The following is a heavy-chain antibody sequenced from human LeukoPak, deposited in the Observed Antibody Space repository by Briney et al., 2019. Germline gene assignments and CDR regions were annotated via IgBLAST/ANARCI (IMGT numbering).Heavy chain of an antibody. D-gene: IGHD6-19*01. CDR1: RFSFSNHS. J-gene: IGHJ4*02. CDR3: AKLGIAVAELIDY. V-gene: IGHV3-48*01. Sequence: GGSLRLSCAASRFSFSNHSMNWVRQAPGKGLEWVSYISNSGSAKYYAASVKGRFTISRDNSKNTLYLQMNSLRAEDTAVYYCAKLGIAVAELIDYWGQGTLVTVSS. CDR2: ISNSGSAK.